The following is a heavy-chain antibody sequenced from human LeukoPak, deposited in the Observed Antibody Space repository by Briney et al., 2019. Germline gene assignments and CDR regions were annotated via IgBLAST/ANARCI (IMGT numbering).Heavy chain of an antibody. CDR1: GGSISNYY. D-gene: IGHD1-26*01. CDR2: IYTSGNT. CDR3: ARGRVNSGSYYGFDY. V-gene: IGHV4-4*07. J-gene: IGHJ4*02. Sequence: SETLSLTCTVSGGSISNYYWSWIRQPAGKGLEWIGRIYTSGNTNYNPSLKSRVTLSVDTSKNQFSLKLSSVTAADTAMYYCARGRVNSGSYYGFDYWGQGTLVTVSS.